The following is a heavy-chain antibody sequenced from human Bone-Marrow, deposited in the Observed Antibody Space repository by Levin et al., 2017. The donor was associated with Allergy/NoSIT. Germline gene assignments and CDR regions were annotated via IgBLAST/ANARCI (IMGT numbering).Heavy chain of an antibody. D-gene: IGHD3-16*01. CDR1: GFSFSNYG. V-gene: IGHV3-30*18. CDR2: ISNDGNNK. CDR3: AKEGEADFGGDFYYYMDV. J-gene: IGHJ6*03. Sequence: GGSLRLSCAASGFSFSNYGMYWVSQAPGRGLEWVALISNDGNNKYYGDSVKGRFTISRANSKNTLFLQINSLRAEDTAGYYCAKEGEADFGGDFYYYMDVWGKGTTVTVSS.